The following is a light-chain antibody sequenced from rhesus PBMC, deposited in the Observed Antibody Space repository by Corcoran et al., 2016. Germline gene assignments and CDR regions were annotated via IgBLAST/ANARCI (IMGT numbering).Light chain of an antibody. CDR3: QQHNSYPWT. CDR2: DAS. Sequence: DIQMTQSPSSLSASVGDTVTITCQASQGISKYLAWYQQKPGKAPKLLIYDASTLQIGVPSRFSGSGSGTECPLTSSSLQPEDFATYYCQQHNSYPWTFGQGTKVEIK. V-gene: IGKV1-25*01. J-gene: IGKJ1*01. CDR1: QGISKY.